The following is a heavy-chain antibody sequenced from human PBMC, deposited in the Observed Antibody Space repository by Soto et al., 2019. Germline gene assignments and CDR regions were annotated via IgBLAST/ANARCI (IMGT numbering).Heavy chain of an antibody. Sequence: SVKVSCKASGGTFSSYAISWVRQAPGQGLEWMGGIIPIFGTANYAQKFQGRVTITADESTSTAYMELSSLRSEDTAVYYCVNSYYYDSSGPYYFDYWGQGTLVTVSS. CDR3: VNSYYYDSSGPYYFDY. CDR1: GGTFSSYA. J-gene: IGHJ4*02. V-gene: IGHV1-69*13. D-gene: IGHD3-22*01. CDR2: IIPIFGTA.